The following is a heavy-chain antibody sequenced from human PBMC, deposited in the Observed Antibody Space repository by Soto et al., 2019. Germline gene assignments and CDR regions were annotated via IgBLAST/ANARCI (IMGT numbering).Heavy chain of an antibody. D-gene: IGHD6-13*01. Sequence: EMQLVESGGGLVQPGRSLRLSCAASGFTFDDYVMHWVRQGPAKGLEWVSSITWNSGTIDYADSVKGRFTISRDNAKSSLYLQLNSLRTEDTAFYYCAKDRGWGGAPGTLWDFDLWGRGTLVTVSS. CDR2: ITWNSGTI. V-gene: IGHV3-9*01. CDR1: GFTFDDYV. J-gene: IGHJ2*01. CDR3: AKDRGWGGAPGTLWDFDL.